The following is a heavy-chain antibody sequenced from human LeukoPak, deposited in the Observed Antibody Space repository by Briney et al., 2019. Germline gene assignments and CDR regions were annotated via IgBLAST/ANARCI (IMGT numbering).Heavy chain of an antibody. D-gene: IGHD6-13*01. CDR2: IYYSGST. J-gene: IGHJ4*02. Sequence: SETLSLTCAVYGGFFSGYYWSWIRQPPGKGLEWIGYIYYSGSTYYNPSLKSRVTISVDTSKNQFSLKLSSVTAADTAVYYCARVSLSSSSWYKRPYFDYWGQGTLVTVSS. CDR1: GGFFSGYY. V-gene: IGHV4-59*12. CDR3: ARVSLSSSSWYKRPYFDY.